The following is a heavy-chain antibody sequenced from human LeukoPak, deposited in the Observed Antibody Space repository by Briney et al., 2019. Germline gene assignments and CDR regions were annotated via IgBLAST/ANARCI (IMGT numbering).Heavy chain of an antibody. V-gene: IGHV3-30*19. CDR1: GFTFSSYG. CDR2: IPYDETNK. D-gene: IGHD3-10*01. CDR3: ARKGDYGSGRELGY. Sequence: PGGSLRLSCAASGFTFSSYGMHWVRQAPGKGLEWVSFIPYDETNKYYADSVKGRFTISRDNSKNTLFLRMNGLRAEDTAVYYCARKGDYGSGRELGYWGQGTLVTVSS. J-gene: IGHJ4*02.